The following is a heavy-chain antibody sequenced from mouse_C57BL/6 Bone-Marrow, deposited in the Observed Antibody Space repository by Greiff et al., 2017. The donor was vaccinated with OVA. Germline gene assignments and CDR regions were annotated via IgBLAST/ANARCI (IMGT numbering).Heavy chain of an antibody. D-gene: IGHD1-1*01. V-gene: IGHV1-9*01. J-gene: IGHJ2*01. CDR2: ILPGSGST. CDR3: ASSRATVVATDFDY. Sequence: VKLMESGAELMKPGASVKLSCKATGYTFTGYWIEWVKQRPGHGLEWIGEILPGSGSTNYNEKFKGKATFTADTSSNTAYMQLSSLTTEDSAIYYCASSRATVVATDFDYWGQGTTLTVSS. CDR1: GYTFTGYW.